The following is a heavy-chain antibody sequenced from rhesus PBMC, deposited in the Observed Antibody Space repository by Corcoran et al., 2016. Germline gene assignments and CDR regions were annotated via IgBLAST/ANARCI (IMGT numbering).Heavy chain of an antibody. CDR2: IYSSGGST. J-gene: IGHJ4*01. Sequence: QVQLQESGPGLVKPSETLSLTCAVSGGSIRSNYWSWIRQAPGKGLEWIGRIYSSGGSTAYTPSLKSRVTISTATSKTQFSLKLRSGTAADTAVYYCARETPTGVIDYWGQGVLVTVSS. CDR3: ARETPTGVIDY. V-gene: IGHV4-160*01. D-gene: IGHD3-34*01. CDR1: GGSIRSNY.